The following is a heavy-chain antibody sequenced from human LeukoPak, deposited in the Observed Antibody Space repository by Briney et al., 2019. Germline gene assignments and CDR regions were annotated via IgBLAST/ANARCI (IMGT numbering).Heavy chain of an antibody. CDR1: GDSVSSNSAA. CDR3: ARDDGGSSWSYSDY. CDR2: TFYRSEWYK. Sequence: SQTLSLTCGISGDSVSSNSAAWNWIRQSPSRGLEWLGRTFYRSEWYKDYEVSVKSRITINPDTSKNQFSLQLNSVTPEDTAVYYCARDDGGSSWSYSDYWGQGTLVTVSS. J-gene: IGHJ4*02. D-gene: IGHD6-13*01. V-gene: IGHV6-1*01.